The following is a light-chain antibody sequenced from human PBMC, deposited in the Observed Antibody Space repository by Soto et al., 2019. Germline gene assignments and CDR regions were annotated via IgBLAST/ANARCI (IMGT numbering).Light chain of an antibody. CDR2: DAS. CDR3: QQDTSYSRWT. V-gene: IGKV1-5*01. J-gene: IGKJ1*01. CDR1: QSISSW. Sequence: EIQMTQTTYTLSASVGDRLTITCRASQSISSWLAWYQQRPGKAPKLLIFDASSLESGVPSRFSGSGSGTEFTLTISSLQPADFATHYCQQDTSYSRWTSGEGTKADIK.